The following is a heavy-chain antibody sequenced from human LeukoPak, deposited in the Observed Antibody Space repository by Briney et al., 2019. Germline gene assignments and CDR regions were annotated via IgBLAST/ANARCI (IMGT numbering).Heavy chain of an antibody. CDR1: GFALSRYW. CDR3: ARDRDYYNYFEY. D-gene: IGHD3-10*01. Sequence: GGSLRLSCAASGFALSRYWMSWVRQAPGKGLEWVANIKHDGSEKYYVDSVKGRFTISRDNAKNSLYLQMNSLRGEDTAVYYCARDRDYYNYFEYWGQGTLVTVSS. CDR2: IKHDGSEK. J-gene: IGHJ4*02. V-gene: IGHV3-7*04.